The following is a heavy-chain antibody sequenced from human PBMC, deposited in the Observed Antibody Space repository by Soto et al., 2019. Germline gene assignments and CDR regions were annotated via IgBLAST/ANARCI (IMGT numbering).Heavy chain of an antibody. V-gene: IGHV3-15*01. CDR1: GSTLSNAW. Sequence: EVQLVESGGGLVKPGGSLTLSCAASGSTLSNAWMNWVRQAPGKGLEWVGRVKSKGDGGTTDYGTTDYAAPVKGRFSISTPDSENTLYLQMNSLQPEDTAVYLCSASAVASSPGACGIWGQGTMVTVSS. CDR2: VKSKGDGGTTDYGTT. CDR3: SASAVASSPGACGI. J-gene: IGHJ3*02. D-gene: IGHD5-12*01.